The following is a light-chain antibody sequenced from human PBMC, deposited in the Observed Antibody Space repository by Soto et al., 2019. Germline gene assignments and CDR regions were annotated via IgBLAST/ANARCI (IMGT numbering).Light chain of an antibody. CDR3: QQYNNYGSWT. J-gene: IGKJ1*01. Sequence: QMTQSPSTLSASVGDRVTITCRASQSISGWLAWYQQKPGKAPKLLIYKASSLESGVPSRFSGSGSGTEFTLTISSLQPDDFATYYCQQYNNYGSWTFGQGTKVDIK. CDR2: KAS. CDR1: QSISGW. V-gene: IGKV1-5*03.